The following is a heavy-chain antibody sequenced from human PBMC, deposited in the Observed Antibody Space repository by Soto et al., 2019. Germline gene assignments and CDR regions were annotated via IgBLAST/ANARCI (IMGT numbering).Heavy chain of an antibody. CDR2: ISAYHGNT. Sequence: QVQLVQSGAEVKKPGASVKVSCKASGYTFTNYGISWVRQAPGQGLECMVWISAYHGNTKYAQRLQGRVTMTTNTSTSTAYMKLMSMRSDDTAMYYCARGVGSESYYNQYNWFDPWGQGTLVTVSS. D-gene: IGHD3-10*01. V-gene: IGHV1-18*01. CDR1: GYTFTNYG. CDR3: ARGVGSESYYNQYNWFDP. J-gene: IGHJ5*02.